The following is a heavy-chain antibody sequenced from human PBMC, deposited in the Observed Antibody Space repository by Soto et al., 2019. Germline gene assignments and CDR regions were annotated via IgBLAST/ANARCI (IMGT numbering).Heavy chain of an antibody. CDR1: GGTLRNYG. CDR3: SRGDATKIVVTTYYGMDV. J-gene: IGHJ6*02. D-gene: IGHD4-17*01. Sequence: QVQLVQSGAEVKKPGSSVRVSCKASGGTLRNYGISWVRQAPGQGLEWMGGIIPVFGTANYAQKFQGRVTITADESTSTVYMDVTSLRSADTAVYYCSRGDATKIVVTTYYGMDVWGQGTTVTVSS. CDR2: IIPVFGTA. V-gene: IGHV1-69*12.